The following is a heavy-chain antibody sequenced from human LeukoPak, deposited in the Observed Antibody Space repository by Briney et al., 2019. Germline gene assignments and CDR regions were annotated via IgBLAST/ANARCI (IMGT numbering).Heavy chain of an antibody. CDR1: GFTFSSYS. Sequence: GGSLRLSCAASGFTFSSYSMNWVRQAPGKGLEWVSSISSSSSYIYYADSVKGRFTISRDNAKNSLYLQMNSLRAEDTAVYYCARAGPMVRGDYYFDYWGQGTLVTVSS. CDR3: ARAGPMVRGDYYFDY. CDR2: ISSSSSYI. D-gene: IGHD3-10*01. J-gene: IGHJ4*02. V-gene: IGHV3-21*01.